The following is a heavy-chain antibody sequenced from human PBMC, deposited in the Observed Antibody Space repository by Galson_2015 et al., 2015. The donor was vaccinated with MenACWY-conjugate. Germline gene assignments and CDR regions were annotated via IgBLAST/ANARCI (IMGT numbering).Heavy chain of an antibody. CDR2: IDPSDSYT. CDR1: GYSFTSYW. D-gene: IGHD6-13*01. CDR3: ARTREAAAGTIWFDP. V-gene: IGHV5-10-1*01. J-gene: IGHJ5*02. Sequence: QSGAEVKKPGESLRISCKGSGYSFTSYWISWVRQMPGKGLEWMGRIDPSDSYTNYSPSFQGHVTISADKSISTAYLQWSSLKASDTAMYYCARTREAAAGTIWFDPWGQGTLVTVSS.